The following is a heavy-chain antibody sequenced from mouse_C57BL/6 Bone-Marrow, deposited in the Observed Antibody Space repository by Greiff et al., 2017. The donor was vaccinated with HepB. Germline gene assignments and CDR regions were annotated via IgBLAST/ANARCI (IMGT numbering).Heavy chain of an antibody. D-gene: IGHD2-10*02. CDR1: GYAFSSSW. CDR2: IYPGDGDT. V-gene: IGHV1-82*01. CDR3: ARRYGNYVGFDY. Sequence: QVQLQQSGPELVKPGASVKISCKASGYAFSSSWMNWVKQRPGKGLEWIGRIYPGDGDTNYNGKFKGKATLTADKSSSTAYMQLSSLTSEDSAVYFCARRYGNYVGFDYWGQGTTLTVSS. J-gene: IGHJ2*01.